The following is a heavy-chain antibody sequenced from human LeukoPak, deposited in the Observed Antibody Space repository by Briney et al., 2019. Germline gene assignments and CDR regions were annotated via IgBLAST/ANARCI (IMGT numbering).Heavy chain of an antibody. D-gene: IGHD3-22*01. J-gene: IGHJ4*02. CDR3: GSLKSSGYIIEH. CDR2: IYSGGST. CDR1: GFTLSTYS. Sequence: GGSLRLSCAASGFTLSTYSMNWVRQAPGQGLEWGSVIYSGGSTYYADSVKGRFTISRGNSKNTLYLQMSSLRGEDTDVYYCGSLKSSGYIIEHWGQGTLVTVSS. V-gene: IGHV3-53*01.